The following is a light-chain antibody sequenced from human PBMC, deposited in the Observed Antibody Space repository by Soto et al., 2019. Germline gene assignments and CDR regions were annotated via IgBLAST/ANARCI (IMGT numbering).Light chain of an antibody. V-gene: IGKV1-27*01. Sequence: DIQMTQSPSTLSGSVGDRVTSTFRASQGISNYLSWYQQKPGKVPKLLIYAASTLQSGVPSRFSGSGSGTDFTLTISSLQPEDVATYYCQKYNSAPLTFGGGTKVDI. CDR3: QKYNSAPLT. CDR2: AAS. J-gene: IGKJ4*01. CDR1: QGISNY.